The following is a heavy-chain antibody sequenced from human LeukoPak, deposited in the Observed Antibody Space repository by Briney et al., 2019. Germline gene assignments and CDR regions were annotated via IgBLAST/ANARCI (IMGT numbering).Heavy chain of an antibody. CDR2: ISSSSSYI. D-gene: IGHD3-3*01. CDR1: GFTFSSYS. CDR3: ARDSLWSDNYY. Sequence: GGSPRLSCAASGFTFSSYSMNWVRQAPGKGLEWVSSISSSSSYIYYADSVKGRFTISRDNAKNSLYLQMSSLRAEDTAVYYCARDSLWSDNYYWGQGTLVTVSS. J-gene: IGHJ4*02. V-gene: IGHV3-21*01.